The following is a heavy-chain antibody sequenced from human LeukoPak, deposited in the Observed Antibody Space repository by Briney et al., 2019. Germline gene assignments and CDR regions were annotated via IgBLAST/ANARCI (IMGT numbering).Heavy chain of an antibody. D-gene: IGHD3-22*01. CDR2: ISSTGTHI. Sequence: PGGSLRLSCAASGFTFSSYSMSWVRQAPGKGLEWVSSISSTGTHIYYADSVKGRFTISRNNAKNSLYLQMNSLRAEDTAVYYCARGASSGYYYDAFDIWGQGTMVTVSS. CDR3: ARGASSGYYYDAFDI. V-gene: IGHV3-21*01. J-gene: IGHJ3*02. CDR1: GFTFSSYS.